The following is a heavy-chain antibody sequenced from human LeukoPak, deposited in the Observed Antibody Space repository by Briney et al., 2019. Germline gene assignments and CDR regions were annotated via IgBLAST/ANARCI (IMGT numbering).Heavy chain of an antibody. CDR1: GGTFGTYG. CDR3: ARGDYGDYAADWYFDL. V-gene: IGHV1-69*01. J-gene: IGHJ2*01. CDR2: IIPIFGTV. D-gene: IGHD4-17*01. Sequence: SVKVSCKASGGTFGTYGISWVRQAPGQGLECMGGIIPIFGTVHYAQKFPGSVTITADASTTTGYMVLSSLRSDDAAVYYCARGDYGDYAADWYFDLWGRGTLVIVSS.